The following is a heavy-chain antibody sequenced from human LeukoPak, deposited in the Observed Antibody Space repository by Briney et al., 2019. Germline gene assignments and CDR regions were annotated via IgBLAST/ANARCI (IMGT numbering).Heavy chain of an antibody. CDR3: ARARQYYYDSSGYYSLPWPTPFDY. D-gene: IGHD3-22*01. V-gene: IGHV4-30-4*01. CDR2: IYYSGST. Sequence: SETLSLTCTVSGGSISSGDYYWSWIRQPPGKGLEWIGYIYYSGSTYYNPSLKSRVTISVDTSKNQFSLKLSSVTAADTAVYYCARARQYYYDSSGYYSLPWPTPFDYWGQGTLVTVSS. J-gene: IGHJ4*02. CDR1: GGSISSGDYY.